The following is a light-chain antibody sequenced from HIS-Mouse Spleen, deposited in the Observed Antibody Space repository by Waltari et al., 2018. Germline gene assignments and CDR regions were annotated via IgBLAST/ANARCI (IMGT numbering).Light chain of an antibody. CDR3: AAWDDSLSGPV. V-gene: IGLV1-47*01. J-gene: IGLJ3*02. Sequence: QSVLTQPPSASGTPGQRVTISCSGSSSNIGSNYVYWYQQPPGTAPQLLIYRHNPRPSGVPDRFSCSKSGTSASLAISGLRSEDEADYYCAAWDDSLSGPVFGGGTKLTVL. CDR2: RHN. CDR1: SSNIGSNY.